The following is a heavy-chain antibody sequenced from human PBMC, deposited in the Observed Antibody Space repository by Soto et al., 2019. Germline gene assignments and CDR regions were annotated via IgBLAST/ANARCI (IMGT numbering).Heavy chain of an antibody. V-gene: IGHV3-23*01. CDR3: AKVPTGEMATVFQAFDI. CDR2: ISGRGGST. D-gene: IGHD4-4*01. Sequence: RSLRLSGVASGFTCSSYAMSWVRQAPGKGLEWVSGISGRGGSTYYADSVKGRFAVSRDNSKSTLYLQMNSLRDEDTAVYYCAKVPTGEMATVFQAFDIWGQGTMVTVSS. J-gene: IGHJ3*02. CDR1: GFTCSSYA.